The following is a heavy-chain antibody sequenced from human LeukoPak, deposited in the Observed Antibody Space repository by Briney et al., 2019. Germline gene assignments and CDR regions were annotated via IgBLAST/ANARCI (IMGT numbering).Heavy chain of an antibody. J-gene: IGHJ4*02. D-gene: IGHD6-19*01. CDR2: IYYSGST. CDR3: ARQVVAVAGTGYFDY. CDR1: GGSIRSSSYY. Sequence: PSETLSLTCTVSGGSIRSSSYYWGWIRQPPGKGREWIGSIYYSGSTYYNASLKSRGTISVDTSKNQFSLKLNSVTAADTAVYFCARQVVAVAGTGYFDYWDQGTLVTVSS. V-gene: IGHV4-39*01.